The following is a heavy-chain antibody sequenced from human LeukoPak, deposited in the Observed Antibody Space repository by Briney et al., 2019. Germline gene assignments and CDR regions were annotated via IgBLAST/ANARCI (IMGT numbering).Heavy chain of an antibody. V-gene: IGHV1-69*05. J-gene: IGHJ3*02. CDR1: GGTFSSYA. Sequence: SVKVSCKASGGTFSSYAISWVRQAPGQGLEWMGGIIPIFGTANYAQKFQGRVTITTDESTSTAYMELSSLRAEDTAVYYCAKGDYDTDAFDIWGQGTMDTVSA. D-gene: IGHD3-16*01. CDR2: IIPIFGTA. CDR3: AKGDYDTDAFDI.